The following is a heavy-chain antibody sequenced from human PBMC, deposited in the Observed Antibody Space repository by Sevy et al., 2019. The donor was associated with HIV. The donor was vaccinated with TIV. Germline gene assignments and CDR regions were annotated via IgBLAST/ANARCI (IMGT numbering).Heavy chain of an antibody. D-gene: IGHD3-10*01. CDR2: ISSSGSTI. J-gene: IGHJ5*02. CDR3: AAVYYYGSGSYHRLRFNWFDP. CDR1: GFTFSDYY. Sequence: GGSLRLSCAASGFTFSDYYMSWIRQAPGKGLEWVSYISSSGSTIYYADSVKGRFTISRDNAKNSLYLQMNSLRAEDTAVYYCAAVYYYGSGSYHRLRFNWFDPWGQGTLVTVSS. V-gene: IGHV3-11*01.